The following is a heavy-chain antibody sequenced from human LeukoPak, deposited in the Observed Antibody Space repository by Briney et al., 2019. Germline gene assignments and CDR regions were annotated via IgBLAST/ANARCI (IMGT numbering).Heavy chain of an antibody. V-gene: IGHV1-18*01. CDR3: ARGPRRVAVTGAGDY. CDR1: GYSFTSYG. Sequence: ASVRVSCKASGYSFTSYGVYWMRQAPAPGIEPMGWISAYNGNTNYAQNLQGRVPLTTDTSTATASMELRRLTSADTGVYYCARGPRRVAVTGAGDYWGEGTLGTVSS. J-gene: IGHJ4*02. D-gene: IGHD6-19*01. CDR2: ISAYNGNT.